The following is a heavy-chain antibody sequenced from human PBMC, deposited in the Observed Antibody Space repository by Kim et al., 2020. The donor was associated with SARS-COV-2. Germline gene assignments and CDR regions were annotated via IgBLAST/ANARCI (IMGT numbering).Heavy chain of an antibody. V-gene: IGHV4-39*01. D-gene: IGHD6-19*01. Sequence: YIPPLKSRVTISVFTSMNQFFLKLSSVTAAETAVYYCARYSSCWYGAFDIWGQGTMVTVSS. J-gene: IGHJ3*02. CDR3: ARYSSCWYGAFDI.